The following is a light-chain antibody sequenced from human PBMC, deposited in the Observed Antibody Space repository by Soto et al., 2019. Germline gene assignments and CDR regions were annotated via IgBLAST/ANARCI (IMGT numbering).Light chain of an antibody. CDR1: QGIDNY. CDR2: AAS. CDR3: QKCKGAPLT. V-gene: IGKV1-27*01. J-gene: IGKJ4*01. Sequence: DILLTQSPSSLSASVGERVTITCRASQGIDNYLAWYQQKPGKAPKLLIYAASTLQSGVPSRFTGSGSGTDFTLTISSLQHEVAATYYYQKCKGAPLTFGGGTKVDIK.